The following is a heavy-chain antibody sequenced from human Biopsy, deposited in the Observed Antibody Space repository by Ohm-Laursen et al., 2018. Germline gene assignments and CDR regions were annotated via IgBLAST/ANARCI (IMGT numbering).Heavy chain of an antibody. CDR3: ARDSRGGHLNTTLITGKNLDS. D-gene: IGHD3-16*01. V-gene: IGHV4-59*01. CDR2: IYYTGST. Sequence: SDTLSLTWAVSRDSISNYYWTWIRQSPGKGLEWIGYIYYTGSTNYNPSVKSRVTISVDTSKNQFSLKLNSVTAADTAVYFCARDSRGGHLNTTLITGKNLDSWGQGNLVTVSS. J-gene: IGHJ4*02. CDR1: RDSISNYY.